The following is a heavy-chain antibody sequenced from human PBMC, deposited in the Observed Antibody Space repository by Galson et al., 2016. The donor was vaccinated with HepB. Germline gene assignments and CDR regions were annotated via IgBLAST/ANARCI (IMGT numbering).Heavy chain of an antibody. CDR1: GYTFTSDW. CDR3: ARHRYSDGSGSYLFDP. Sequence: QSGAEVKKSGESLKISCKGSGYTFTSDWIGWVRQTPGKGLEWMGIIYPGDSETRYSPSFQGQVTISADKSINTAYLQWNSLKTSDSAMYYCARHRYSDGSGSYLFDPWVQGTLVTVS. J-gene: IGHJ5*02. CDR2: IYPGDSET. V-gene: IGHV5-51*01. D-gene: IGHD3-10*01.